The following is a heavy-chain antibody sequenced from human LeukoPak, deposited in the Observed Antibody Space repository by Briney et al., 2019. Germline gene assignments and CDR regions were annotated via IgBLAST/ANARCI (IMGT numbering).Heavy chain of an antibody. CDR2: IYPGGSDT. D-gene: IGHD1-14*01. Sequence: GESLKISCKASEYIFTDYYIGWVRQMPGKGLEWMGIIYPGGSDTRYSPSFQGQVTISADKSISTAYLQWSSLKASDTAMYYCARLHVSVTATQFDYWGQGTLVTVSS. CDR1: EYIFTDYY. V-gene: IGHV5-51*01. CDR3: ARLHVSVTATQFDY. J-gene: IGHJ4*02.